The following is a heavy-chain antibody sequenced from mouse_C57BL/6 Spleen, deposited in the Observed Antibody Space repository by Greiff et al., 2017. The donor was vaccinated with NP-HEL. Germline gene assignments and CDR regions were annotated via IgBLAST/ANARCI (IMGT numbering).Heavy chain of an antibody. CDR3: AMGWLLRGAMDY. Sequence: QVQLQQPGAELVKPGASVKLSCKASGSTFPSSWMPCVKPRPGQGLSWIGELDPSSSSTNYNQKFKGKATLTVDTSSSTAYMQLSSLTSEDSAVYYCAMGWLLRGAMDYWGQGTSVTVSS. V-gene: IGHV1-50*01. J-gene: IGHJ4*01. CDR1: GSTFPSSW. CDR2: LDPSSSST. D-gene: IGHD2-3*01.